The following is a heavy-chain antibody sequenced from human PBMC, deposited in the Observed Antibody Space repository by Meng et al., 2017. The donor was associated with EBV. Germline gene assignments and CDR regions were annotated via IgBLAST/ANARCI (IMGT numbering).Heavy chain of an antibody. D-gene: IGHD3-10*01. CDR1: GGPFRYYA. V-gene: IGHV1-69*01. CDR2: FLPRLGAP. J-gene: IGHJ4*02. Sequence: QGQLVQSADEVKKPGASVKVACETAGGPFRYYAISWVRQAPGQGLEWLGGFLPRLGAPKYAQKFHGRVKITADESTSTHYMDLSSLRSEDTAIYYCASESGRGYTPDYWGQGTLVTVSS. CDR3: ASESGRGYTPDY.